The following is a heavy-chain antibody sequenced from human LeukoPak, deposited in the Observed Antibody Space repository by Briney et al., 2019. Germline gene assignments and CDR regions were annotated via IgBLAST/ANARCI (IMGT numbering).Heavy chain of an antibody. CDR2: IKSKTDGGTT. CDR3: TTDNRVAGHNLYYYYGMDV. J-gene: IGHJ6*02. Sequence: GGSLRLSCAASGFTFSNAWMSWVRQAPGKGLEWVGRIKSKTDGGTTDYAAPVKGRFTISRDDSKNTLYLQMNSLKTEDTAVYYCTTDNRVAGHNLYYYYGMDVWGQGTTVTVSS. V-gene: IGHV3-15*01. D-gene: IGHD6-19*01. CDR1: GFTFSNAW.